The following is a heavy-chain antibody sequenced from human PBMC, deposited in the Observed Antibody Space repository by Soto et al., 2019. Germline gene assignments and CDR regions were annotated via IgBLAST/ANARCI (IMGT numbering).Heavy chain of an antibody. V-gene: IGHV2-5*02. Sequence: QITLKESGPTLVKPTQTLTLTCTFSAFLLCTVGVGVAWIRQPPGKALEWLAFIYWDDDKRYSPSLKSRLTITKDTSKNQVVLTITNMDPVDTATYYCAHRPVGGWYVDYWGQGTLVTVSS. CDR1: AFLLCTVGVG. CDR3: AHRPVGGWYVDY. D-gene: IGHD6-19*01. J-gene: IGHJ4*02. CDR2: IYWDDDK.